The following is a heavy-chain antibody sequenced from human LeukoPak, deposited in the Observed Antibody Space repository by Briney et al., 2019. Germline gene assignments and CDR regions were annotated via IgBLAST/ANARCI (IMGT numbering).Heavy chain of an antibody. Sequence: GGSLRLSCAASGFTFSSYAMHWVRQAPGKGLEWVAVISYDGSYKYYADSVKGRFTISRDNSKNTLYLQMNSLRAEDTAVYYCARGTGDFDYWGQGTLVTVSS. CDR1: GFTFSSYA. V-gene: IGHV3-30-3*01. J-gene: IGHJ4*02. CDR3: ARGTGDFDY. D-gene: IGHD1-1*01. CDR2: ISYDGSYK.